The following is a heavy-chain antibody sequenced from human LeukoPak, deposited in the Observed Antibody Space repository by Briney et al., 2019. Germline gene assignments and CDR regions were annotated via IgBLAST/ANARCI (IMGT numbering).Heavy chain of an antibody. D-gene: IGHD6-13*01. CDR2: INHSGST. J-gene: IGHJ5*02. CDR1: GFTFNTYA. V-gene: IGHV4-34*01. Sequence: GSLRLSCAASGFTFNTYAMTWVRQPPGKGLEWIGEINHSGSTNYNPSLKSRVTISIDTSKNQFSLKLSSVTAADTAVYYCARAPPGIAAAGSRFNWFDPWGQGTLVTVSS. CDR3: ARAPPGIAAAGSRFNWFDP.